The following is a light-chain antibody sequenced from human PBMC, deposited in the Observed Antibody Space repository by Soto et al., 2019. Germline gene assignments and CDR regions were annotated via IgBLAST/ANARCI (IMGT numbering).Light chain of an antibody. CDR1: QSISSSY. J-gene: IGKJ2*01. V-gene: IGKV3-20*01. CDR3: QQSASSPYP. CDR2: GAS. Sequence: EIGLTLSLGTVSLSPGERAPLSCRASQSISSSYLAWYQQKPGQAPRLLIYGASRRATGIPDRFSGRESGTDFTLTITTLEPEDSAVYFCQQSASSPYPFGQGTKVDIK.